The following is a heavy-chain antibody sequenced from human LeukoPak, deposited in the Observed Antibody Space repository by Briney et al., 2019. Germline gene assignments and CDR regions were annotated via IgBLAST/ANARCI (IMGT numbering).Heavy chain of an antibody. Sequence: KASETLSLTCAVYGGSFSGYYWSWIRQPPGKGLEWIGEINHSGSTNYNPSLKSRVTISVDTSENQFSLKLSSVTAADTAVYYCARPRRGYSYGPGAFDIWGQGTMVTVSS. CDR2: INHSGST. J-gene: IGHJ3*02. V-gene: IGHV4-34*01. D-gene: IGHD5-18*01. CDR1: GGSFSGYY. CDR3: ARPRRGYSYGPGAFDI.